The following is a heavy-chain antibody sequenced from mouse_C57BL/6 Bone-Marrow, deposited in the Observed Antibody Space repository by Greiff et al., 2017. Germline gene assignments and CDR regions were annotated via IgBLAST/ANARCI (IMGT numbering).Heavy chain of an antibody. CDR2: IYPRDGST. Sequence: QVQLQQSDAELVKPGASVKISCKVSGYTFTDYTIHWMKQRPEQGLAWIGYIYPRDGSTKYNEKFKGKATLTADKSSSTAYIQLNSLTSGDSAVYFWARYDCYYVCAYWGQGTLVTVSA. CDR3: ARYDCYYVCAY. V-gene: IGHV1-78*01. D-gene: IGHD2-3*01. CDR1: GYTFTDYT. J-gene: IGHJ3*01.